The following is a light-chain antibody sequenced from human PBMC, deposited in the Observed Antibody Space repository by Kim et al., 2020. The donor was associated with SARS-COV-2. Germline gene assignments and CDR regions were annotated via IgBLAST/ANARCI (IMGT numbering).Light chain of an antibody. CDR3: CSYTSDATYV. Sequence: QSVLTQPASVSGSPGQSITISCTGTNSDIGTYNYVSWYQQHPGRAPKLMIYDVYKRPSGVSNRFSGTKLGSTAALTISGLQPEDEADYHCCSYTSDATYVFGSGTKVTVL. CDR1: NSDIGTYNY. J-gene: IGLJ1*01. V-gene: IGLV2-14*03. CDR2: DVY.